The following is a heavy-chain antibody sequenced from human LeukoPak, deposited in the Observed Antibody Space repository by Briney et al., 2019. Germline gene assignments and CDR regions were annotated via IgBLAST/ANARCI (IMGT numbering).Heavy chain of an antibody. CDR3: TRTRDYYDSSGYNY. V-gene: IGHV3-30-3*01. CDR2: ISYDGSNK. D-gene: IGHD3-22*01. CDR1: GFTFSSYA. Sequence: GRSPRLSCAASGFTFSSYAMHWVRQAPGKGLEWVAVISYDGSNKYYADSVKGRFTISRDNSKNTLYLQMNSLRAEDTAVYYCTRTRDYYDSSGYNYWGQGTLVTVSS. J-gene: IGHJ4*02.